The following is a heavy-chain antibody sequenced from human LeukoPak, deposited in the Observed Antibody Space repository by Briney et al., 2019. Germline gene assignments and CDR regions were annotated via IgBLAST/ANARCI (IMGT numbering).Heavy chain of an antibody. CDR2: ISSSSSYI. Sequence: GGSLRLSCAASGFTFSSYSMNWVRQAPGKGLEWVSSISSSSSYIYYADSVKGRFTISRDNAKNSLYLQMNSLRADDTAVYYCARDLTWDYGMDVWGQGTTVTVSS. V-gene: IGHV3-21*01. J-gene: IGHJ6*02. D-gene: IGHD1-26*01. CDR3: ARDLTWDYGMDV. CDR1: GFTFSSYS.